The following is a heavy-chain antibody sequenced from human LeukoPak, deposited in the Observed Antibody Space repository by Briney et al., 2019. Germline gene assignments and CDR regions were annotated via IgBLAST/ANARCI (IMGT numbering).Heavy chain of an antibody. D-gene: IGHD3-22*01. J-gene: IGHJ4*02. CDR3: ARHSMAHYDSHVSRPHFDY. V-gene: IGHV4-39*01. CDR2: IYYIGST. Sequence: SETPSLTCTVPGGSLSTGAYYSAWTRQPPGKWLEWIGSIYYIGSTSNNPSRKSRVDMSVYTPKNQFSLKLSSVTAADTAVYYCARHSMAHYDSHVSRPHFDYWGQGTLVSVSS. CDR1: GGSLSTGAYY.